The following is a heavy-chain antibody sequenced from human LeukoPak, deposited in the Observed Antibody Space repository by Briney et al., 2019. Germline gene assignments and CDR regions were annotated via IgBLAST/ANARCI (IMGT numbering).Heavy chain of an antibody. CDR2: ISGSGGST. CDR1: GFTFSSYA. Sequence: PGGSLRLSCAASGFTFSSYAMSWVRQAPGKGLEWVSAISGSGGSTYYADSVKGRFTISRDNSKNTLYLQMNSLRAEDTAVYYCANLGILGLVLELRGGIDPWGQGTLVTVSS. J-gene: IGHJ5*02. D-gene: IGHD2-15*01. V-gene: IGHV3-23*01. CDR3: ANLGILGLVLELRGGIDP.